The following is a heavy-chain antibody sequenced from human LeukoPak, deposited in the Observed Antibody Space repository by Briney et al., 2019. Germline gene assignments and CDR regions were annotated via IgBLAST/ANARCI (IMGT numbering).Heavy chain of an antibody. Sequence: GGSLRLSCAASGFTFSSYAMSWVRQAPGKGLEWVGRIKSKTDGGTTDYAAPVKGRFTISRDDSKNTLYLQMNSLKTEDTAVYYCTQYTYGFFQYWGQGTLVTVSS. CDR1: GFTFSSYA. V-gene: IGHV3-15*01. D-gene: IGHD5-18*01. CDR2: IKSKTDGGTT. CDR3: TQYTYGFFQY. J-gene: IGHJ4*02.